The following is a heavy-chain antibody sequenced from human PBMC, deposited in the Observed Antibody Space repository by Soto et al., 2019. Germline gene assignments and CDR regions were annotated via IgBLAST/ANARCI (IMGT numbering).Heavy chain of an antibody. CDR1: GFTFNTYA. Sequence: EVQLLESGGGLVQPGGSLRLSCAASGFTFNTYAMSWVRQAPGKGLEWVSAISGSGSSTYYADSVKGRFTISRDNXXNTLYLQVNSLRAEDTAVYYCAKREAVAGTKWFDPWGHGTLVTVSS. V-gene: IGHV3-23*01. CDR3: AKREAVAGTKWFDP. J-gene: IGHJ5*02. CDR2: ISGSGSST. D-gene: IGHD6-19*01.